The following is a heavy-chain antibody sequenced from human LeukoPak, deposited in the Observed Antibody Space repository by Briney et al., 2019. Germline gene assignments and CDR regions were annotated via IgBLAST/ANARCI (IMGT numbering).Heavy chain of an antibody. Sequence: PGGFLRLFRAASGFTFDDYAMHWVRQAPGKGLEWVSGISWNSGSIGYADSVKGRFTISRDNAKNSLYLQMNSLRAEDMALYYCAKEAIIASAFDIWGQGTMVTVSS. CDR1: GFTFDDYA. V-gene: IGHV3-9*03. D-gene: IGHD6-13*01. CDR3: AKEAIIASAFDI. J-gene: IGHJ3*02. CDR2: ISWNSGSI.